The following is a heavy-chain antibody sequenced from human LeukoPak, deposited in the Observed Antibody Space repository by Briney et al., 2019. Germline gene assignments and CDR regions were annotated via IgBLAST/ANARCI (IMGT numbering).Heavy chain of an antibody. V-gene: IGHV1-69*05. J-gene: IGHJ6*03. CDR1: GGTFSSYA. CDR3: AVGDFWSGYYPPPGYYYYYMDV. D-gene: IGHD3-3*01. Sequence: GASVKVSCKASGGTFSSYAISWVRQAPGQGLEWMGRIIPIFGTANYAQKFQGRVTITTDESTSTAYMELSSLRSEDTAVYYCAVGDFWSGYYPPPGYYYYYMDVWAKGPRSPSP. CDR2: IIPIFGTA.